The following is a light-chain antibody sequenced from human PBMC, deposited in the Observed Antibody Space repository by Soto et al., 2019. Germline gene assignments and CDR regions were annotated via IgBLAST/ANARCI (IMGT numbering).Light chain of an antibody. J-gene: IGKJ2*01. Sequence: IVMTQSPATLSVSPGERATLSCRASQSISTELAWYQQKPGQPPRLLIYSASTRATGVPARFTGSGSGSEFTLTISGLQSGDFAVYYCQQGHNWPLTFGQGTRLEI. CDR3: QQGHNWPLT. CDR2: SAS. V-gene: IGKV3-15*01. CDR1: QSISTE.